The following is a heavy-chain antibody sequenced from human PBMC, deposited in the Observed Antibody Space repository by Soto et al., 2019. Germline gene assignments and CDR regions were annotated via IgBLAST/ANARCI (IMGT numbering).Heavy chain of an antibody. J-gene: IGHJ5*02. CDR2: IIPIFGTA. V-gene: IGHV1-69*01. CDR3: ARGGVSGEWFDP. D-gene: IGHD1-26*01. CDR1: GGTFSSYA. Sequence: QVQLVQSGAEVKKPGSSVKVSGKAAGGTFSSYAISWARQAPGQGLEGMGGIIPIFGTANYAQKFQGRVTITADESTSTAYMGLSSLRSEDTAVYYCARGGVSGEWFDPWGQGTLVTVSS.